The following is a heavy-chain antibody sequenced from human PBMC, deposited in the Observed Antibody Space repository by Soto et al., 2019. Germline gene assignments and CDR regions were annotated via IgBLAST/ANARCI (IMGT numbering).Heavy chain of an antibody. CDR2: ISYDGSNK. D-gene: IGHD3-22*01. J-gene: IGHJ4*02. Sequence: LRLSCAASGFTFSSYGMHWVRQAPGKGLEWVAVISYDGSNKYYADSVKGRFTISRDNSKNTLYLQMNSLRAEDTAVYYCAKVSSSYYDSSGYLDYWGQGTPVTVSS. V-gene: IGHV3-30*18. CDR3: AKVSSSYYDSSGYLDY. CDR1: GFTFSSYG.